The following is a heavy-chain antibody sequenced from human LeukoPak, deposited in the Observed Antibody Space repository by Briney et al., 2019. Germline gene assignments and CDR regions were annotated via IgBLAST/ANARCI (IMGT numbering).Heavy chain of an antibody. CDR3: AKGSVIYSWNFDY. V-gene: IGHV3-30-3*01. J-gene: IGHJ4*02. CDR2: ISYDGSNK. Sequence: PGGSLRLSCAASGFTFSSYAMHWVRQAPGKGLEWVAVISYDGSNKYYADSVKGRFTISRDNSKNTLYLQMNSLRAEDTAIYYCAKGSVIYSWNFDYWGQGTLVTVSS. D-gene: IGHD2/OR15-2a*01. CDR1: GFTFSSYA.